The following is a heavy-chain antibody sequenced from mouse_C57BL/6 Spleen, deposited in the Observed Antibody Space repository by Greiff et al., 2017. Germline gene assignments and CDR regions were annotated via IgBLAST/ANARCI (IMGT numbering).Heavy chain of an antibody. CDR1: GYTFTSYW. J-gene: IGHJ4*01. D-gene: IGHD2-1*01. Sequence: VQLQQPGAELVKPGASVKMSCKASGYTFTSYWITWVKQRPGQGLEWIGDIYPGSGSTYYNEKFKSKATLTVDTSSSTAYMQLSSLTSEDSAVXYCAKYYGNFPYAIDYWGQGTSVTVSS. CDR2: IYPGSGST. V-gene: IGHV1-55*01. CDR3: AKYYGNFPYAIDY.